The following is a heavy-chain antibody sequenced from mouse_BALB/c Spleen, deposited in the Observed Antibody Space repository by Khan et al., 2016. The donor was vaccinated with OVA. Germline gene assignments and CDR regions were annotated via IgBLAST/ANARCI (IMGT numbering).Heavy chain of an antibody. D-gene: IGHD1-1*01. J-gene: IGHJ3*01. CDR2: IDPSKSET. CDR3: ARGGYGSPFAY. Sequence: QVQLQQSGPELVRPGASVKMSCKASGYTFTSFWIHWVKQRPGQGLEWIGMIDPSKSETRLNQKFKDKATLNVDKSSNTAYMQRSRLTSEDAAVYYCARGGYGSPFAYWGQGTLVTVSA. CDR1: GYTFTSFW. V-gene: IGHV1S127*01.